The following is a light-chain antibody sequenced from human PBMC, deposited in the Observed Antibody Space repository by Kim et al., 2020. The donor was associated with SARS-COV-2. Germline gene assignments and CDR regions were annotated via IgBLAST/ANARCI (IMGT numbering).Light chain of an antibody. Sequence: DIQMTQSPAFLSASVGDTVTITCRASQSVHIWLAWYQQIPGKAPKLLIHQASNLQSGVPSRFSGRGSGSEFTLTINSLQSGDFATYYCQQYPTHSTFGQGTKVDIK. CDR3: QQYPTHST. J-gene: IGKJ1*01. CDR2: QAS. CDR1: QSVHIW. V-gene: IGKV1-5*03.